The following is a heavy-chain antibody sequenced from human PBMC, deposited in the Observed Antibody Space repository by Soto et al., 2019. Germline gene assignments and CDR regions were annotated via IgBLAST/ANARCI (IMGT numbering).Heavy chain of an antibody. D-gene: IGHD3-9*01. CDR3: AKNRMTGQAHYDF. CDR1: GDSISSYY. V-gene: IGHV4-59*08. CDR2: IHYSGST. Sequence: PSETLSLTCTVSGDSISSYYWSWIRQPPGKGLEWIGYIHYSGSTNYNPSLKSRVTISVDTSKNQFSLRLSSVTAADTAVYYCAKNRMTGQAHYDFWGQGTPVTVSS. J-gene: IGHJ4*02.